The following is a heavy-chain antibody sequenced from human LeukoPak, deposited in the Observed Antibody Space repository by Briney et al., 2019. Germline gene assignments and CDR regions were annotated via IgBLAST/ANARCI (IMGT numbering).Heavy chain of an antibody. CDR1: GYTFTSYY. V-gene: IGHV1-2*02. D-gene: IGHD2-21*02. CDR2: INPNSGGT. J-gene: IGHJ4*02. CDR3: ARASVVVTAHLDY. Sequence: ASVKVSCKASGYTFTSYYMPWVRQAPGQGLEWMGWINPNSGGTNYAQKFQGRVTMTRDTSISTAYMELSRLRSDDTAVYYCARASVVVTAHLDYWGQGTLVTVSS.